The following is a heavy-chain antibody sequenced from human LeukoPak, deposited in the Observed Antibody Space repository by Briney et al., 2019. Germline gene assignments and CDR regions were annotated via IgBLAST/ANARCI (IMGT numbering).Heavy chain of an antibody. J-gene: IGHJ4*02. CDR2: IYYSGST. CDR1: GCSISSHY. CDR3: ARGGGSYYFDY. V-gene: IGHV4-59*11. D-gene: IGHD1-26*01. Sequence: SETLSLTCTVSGCSISSHYWSWIRQPPGKGLEWIGYIYYSGSTKYNPSLKSRVTISVDTSKNQFSLKLSSVTAADTAVYYCARGGGSYYFDYWGQGTLVTVSS.